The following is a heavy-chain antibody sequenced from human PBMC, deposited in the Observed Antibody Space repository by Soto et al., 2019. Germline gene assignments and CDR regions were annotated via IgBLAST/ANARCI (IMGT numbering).Heavy chain of an antibody. CDR3: ARGFRRYDILTVSPVGGWFDP. CDR2: INHSGST. Sequence: QVQLQQWGAGLLKPSETLSLTCAVYGGSFSGYYWSWIRQPPGKGLEWIGEINHSGSTNYNPSLKSRITISVDTSKNQFSLKLSSVTAADKAVYYCARGFRRYDILTVSPVGGWFDPWGQGTLVNVSS. D-gene: IGHD3-9*01. V-gene: IGHV4-34*01. J-gene: IGHJ5*02. CDR1: GGSFSGYY.